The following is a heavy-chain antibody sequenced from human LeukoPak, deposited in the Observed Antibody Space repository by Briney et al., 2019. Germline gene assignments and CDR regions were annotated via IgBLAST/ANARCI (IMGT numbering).Heavy chain of an antibody. CDR3: ATADKWEPLDY. V-gene: IGHV1-24*01. CDR1: GYALTELS. D-gene: IGHD1-26*01. CDR2: FDPEDGET. Sequence: ASVKVSCKVSGYALTELSMHWVRQAPGKGLEWMGGFDPEDGETIYAQKFQGRVTMTEDTSTDTAYMELRSLRLEDTAVYYCATADKWEPLDYWGQGALVTVPS. J-gene: IGHJ4*02.